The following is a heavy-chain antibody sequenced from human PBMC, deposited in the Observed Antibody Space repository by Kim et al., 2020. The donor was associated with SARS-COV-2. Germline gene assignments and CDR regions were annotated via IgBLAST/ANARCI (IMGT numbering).Heavy chain of an antibody. CDR1: GGTFSSYA. CDR3: ARGTGGAVGQLADY. V-gene: IGHV1-69*13. D-gene: IGHD6-13*01. J-gene: IGHJ4*02. CDR2: IIPIFGTA. Sequence: SVKVSCKASGGTFSSYAISWVRQAPGQGLEWMGGIIPIFGTANYAQKFQGRVTITADESTSTAYMELSSLRSEDTAVYYCARGTGGAVGQLADYWGQGTLVTVSS.